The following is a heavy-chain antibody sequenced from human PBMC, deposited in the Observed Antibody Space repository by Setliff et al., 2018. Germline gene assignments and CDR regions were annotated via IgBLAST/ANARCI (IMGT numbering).Heavy chain of an antibody. Sequence: PGGSLRLSCAASGFTFSTYAMSWVRQAPEKGLEWVSTIYSGDSTYYADSVMGRVTISRDNSKNSLFLQMNSLRVDDTAIYYCAKDGVGPTFTYFFDYWGQGSQVTVSS. J-gene: IGHJ4*02. CDR3: AKDGVGPTFTYFFDY. CDR1: GFTFSTYA. V-gene: IGHV3-23*03. D-gene: IGHD1-26*01. CDR2: IYSGDST.